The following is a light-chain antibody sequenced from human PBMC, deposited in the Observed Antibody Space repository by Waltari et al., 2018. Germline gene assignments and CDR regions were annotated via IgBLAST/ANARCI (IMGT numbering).Light chain of an antibody. CDR3: SAWDSSLSAVV. V-gene: IGLV10-54*04. J-gene: IGLJ2*01. CDR1: SNNVGNQG. Sequence: QAGLTQPPSVSKGLRQTATLTCTGNSNNVGNQGAAWLQQHQGHPPKLLSYRNNNRPSGSSERFSASRSGNTASLTITGLQPEDEADYYCSAWDSSLSAVVFGGGTKLTVL. CDR2: RNN.